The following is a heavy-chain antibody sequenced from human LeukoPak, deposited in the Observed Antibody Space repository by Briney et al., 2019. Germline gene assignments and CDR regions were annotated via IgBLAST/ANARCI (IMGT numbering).Heavy chain of an antibody. CDR3: ASGNWRYYFDY. V-gene: IGHV4-39*07. CDR1: GGSISNSPYY. D-gene: IGHD1-1*01. J-gene: IGHJ4*02. CDR2: IYYGGST. Sequence: SETLSLTCTVSGGSISNSPYYWGWIRQPPGKGLEWIGSIYYGGSTYNNPSLKSRVTISVDTSKNQFSLRLSSVTAADTAVYYCASGNWRYYFDYWGQGTLVTVSS.